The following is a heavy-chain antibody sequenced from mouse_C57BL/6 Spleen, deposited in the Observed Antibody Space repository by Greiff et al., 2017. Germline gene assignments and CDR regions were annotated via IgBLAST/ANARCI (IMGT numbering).Heavy chain of an antibody. J-gene: IGHJ2*01. Sequence: QVQLQQPGAELVKPGASVKLSCKASGYTFTSYWITWVKQRPGQGLEWIGDIYPGSGSTNYNEKFKSKATMTVDTSSSPAYMQLSSLTSEDSAVYYCARGGGITTVVDYWGQGTTLTVSS. CDR1: GYTFTSYW. CDR2: IYPGSGST. D-gene: IGHD1-1*01. V-gene: IGHV1-55*01. CDR3: ARGGGITTVVDY.